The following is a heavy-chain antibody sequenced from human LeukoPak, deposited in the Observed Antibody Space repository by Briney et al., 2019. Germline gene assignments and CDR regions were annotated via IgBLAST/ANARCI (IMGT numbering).Heavy chain of an antibody. D-gene: IGHD2-15*01. V-gene: IGHV3-7*03. J-gene: IGHJ5*02. CDR1: GFIFSNSW. CDR3: AKTPTRGGSCYSVLCGPENWFDP. Sequence: PGGSLRLSCATSGFIFSNSWMNWVRQAPGKGLEWVAKIKPDGSEKYYVDSVKGRFTVSRDNAKNSLYLQMNSLRAEDTAVYYCAKTPTRGGSCYSVLCGPENWFDPWGQGTLVTVSS. CDR2: IKPDGSEK.